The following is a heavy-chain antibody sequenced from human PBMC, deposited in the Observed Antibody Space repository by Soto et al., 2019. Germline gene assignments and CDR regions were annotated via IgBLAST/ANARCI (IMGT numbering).Heavy chain of an antibody. V-gene: IGHV1-46*03. Sequence: QVQLVQSGAEVKKPGASVKVSCKASGYNFTSYYMHWVRQAPGQGLEWMGIIDPSGGSTSYAQKFQGRVSMTRDTSTSTVYMDLSSLRSEDTDVYYCARDLTGGPTYYDFWSGYSPVDYWGLGTLVTVSS. D-gene: IGHD3-3*01. CDR3: ARDLTGGPTYYDFWSGYSPVDY. CDR2: IDPSGGST. CDR1: GYNFTSYY. J-gene: IGHJ4*02.